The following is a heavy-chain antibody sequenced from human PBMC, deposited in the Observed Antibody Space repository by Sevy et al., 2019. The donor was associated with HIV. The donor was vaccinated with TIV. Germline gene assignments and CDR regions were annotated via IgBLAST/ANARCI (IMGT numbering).Heavy chain of an antibody. CDR2: IYYSGST. J-gene: IGHJ5*02. CDR3: AREKAQWLVGRWFDP. V-gene: IGHV4-61*01. Sequence: SETLSLTCTVSGGSVSSGSYYWSWIRQPPGKGLEWIGYIYYSGSTNYNPSLKSRVTISVDTSKNQFSLKLSSVTAADPAVYYCAREKAQWLVGRWFDPWGQGTLVTVSS. CDR1: GGSVSSGSYY. D-gene: IGHD6-19*01.